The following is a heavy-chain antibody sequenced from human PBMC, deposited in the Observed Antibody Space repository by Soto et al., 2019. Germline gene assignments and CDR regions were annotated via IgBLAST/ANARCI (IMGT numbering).Heavy chain of an antibody. Sequence: GGSLRLSCAASGFTFSTYVMNWVRQAPGQGLEWVSAISGSGGSTYYADSVKGRFTISRDNSKNTLYLQMNSLRAEDTAVYYCAKDFGYNYGYDAFDIWGQGTMVTVSS. CDR3: AKDFGYNYGYDAFDI. V-gene: IGHV3-23*01. D-gene: IGHD5-18*01. CDR2: ISGSGGST. J-gene: IGHJ3*02. CDR1: GFTFSTYV.